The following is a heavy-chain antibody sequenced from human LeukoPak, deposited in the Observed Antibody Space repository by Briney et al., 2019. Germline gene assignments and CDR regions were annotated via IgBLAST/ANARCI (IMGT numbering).Heavy chain of an antibody. CDR3: ARDRGESYFFYHYFDY. CDR1: GYTFTSYA. J-gene: IGHJ4*02. Sequence: ASVKVSCKASGYTFTSYAMNWVRQAPGQGLEWMGWISAYNGNTNYAQKLQGRVTMTTDTSTSTAYMELRSLRSDDTAVYYCARDRGESYFFYHYFDYWGQGTLVTVSS. CDR2: ISAYNGNT. V-gene: IGHV1-18*01. D-gene: IGHD1-26*01.